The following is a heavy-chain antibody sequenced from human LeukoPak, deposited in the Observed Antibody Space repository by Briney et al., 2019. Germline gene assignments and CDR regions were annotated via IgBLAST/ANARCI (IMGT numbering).Heavy chain of an antibody. CDR2: IYYSGST. Sequence: PSETLSLTCTVSGGSISSYYWSWIRQPPGKGLEWIGYIYYSGSTNYNPSLKSRVTISVDTSKNQFSLKLSSVTAADTAVYYCARGRRRWLHNRWDYFDYWGQGTLVTVSS. D-gene: IGHD5-24*01. J-gene: IGHJ4*02. CDR1: GGSISSYY. CDR3: ARGRRRWLHNRWDYFDY. V-gene: IGHV4-59*01.